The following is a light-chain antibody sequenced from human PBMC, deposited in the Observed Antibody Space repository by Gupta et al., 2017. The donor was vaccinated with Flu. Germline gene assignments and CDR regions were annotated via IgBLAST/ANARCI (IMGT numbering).Light chain of an antibody. J-gene: IGKJ4*01. CDR1: QSSSSN. V-gene: IGKV3-20*01. CDR3: QQYGTSPRT. Sequence: PGTLSLSPGERATLSCRASQSSSSNVAWYQQKPGQAPRLLIYGASTRATGIPDRFSGSGSGTVFTLTISRLEPEDFAVYYCQQYGTSPRTFGGGTEVELK. CDR2: GAS.